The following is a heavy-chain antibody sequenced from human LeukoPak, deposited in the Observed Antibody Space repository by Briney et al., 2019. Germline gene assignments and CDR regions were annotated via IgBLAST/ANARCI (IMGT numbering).Heavy chain of an antibody. CDR2: ISYDGSNK. V-gene: IGHV3-30*18. D-gene: IGHD6-13*01. J-gene: IGHJ4*02. CDR1: GFTFSSYG. Sequence: GRSLRLSCAASGFTFSSYGMHWVRQAPGKGLEWVAVISYDGSNKYYAGSVKGRFTISRDNSKNTLYLQMNSLRAEDTAVYYCAKDRDAVSSSWEAFDYWGQGTLVTVSS. CDR3: AKDRDAVSSSWEAFDY.